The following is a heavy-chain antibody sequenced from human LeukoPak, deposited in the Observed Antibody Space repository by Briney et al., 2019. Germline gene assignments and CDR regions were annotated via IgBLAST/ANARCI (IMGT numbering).Heavy chain of an antibody. Sequence: ASVKVSCKASGYTFSGYYMHWVRQAPGQGLEWMGWINPKSGGTDEAQKFHDRVTMTRDTSIRTAYMEVSRLRSDDTAVYYCARSPDILTGENFDYWGQGTLVTVSS. D-gene: IGHD3-9*01. CDR1: GYTFSGYY. V-gene: IGHV1-2*02. CDR2: INPKSGGT. CDR3: ARSPDILTGENFDY. J-gene: IGHJ4*02.